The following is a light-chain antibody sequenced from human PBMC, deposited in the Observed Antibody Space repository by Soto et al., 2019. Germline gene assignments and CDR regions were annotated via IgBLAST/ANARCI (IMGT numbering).Light chain of an antibody. V-gene: IGLV2-14*03. J-gene: IGLJ1*01. CDR3: SAFTGTTYV. CDR1: SIDVWGNKY. Sequence: QSALTQPASVSGSPGQSITISCTGTSIDVWGNKYVSWYQHYPGKAPKLMICDVSNRPSGVSNRFSGSKSGNTASLTISGLQAEDEADYYCSAFTGTTYVFGTGTKVTVL. CDR2: DVS.